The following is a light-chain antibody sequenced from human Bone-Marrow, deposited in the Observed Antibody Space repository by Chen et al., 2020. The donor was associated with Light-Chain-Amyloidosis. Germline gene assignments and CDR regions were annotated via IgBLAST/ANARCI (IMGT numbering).Light chain of an antibody. CDR2: KSN. J-gene: IGLJ3*02. CDR3: ATWDDSLSGWV. CDR1: SSNIGSNY. Sequence: QSVLTQPPSASGTPGQRVTISCSGSSSNIGSNYVIWYQQLPGTAPKLLLYKSNERPSGVPERVSGSKAGSSAYLAISGLRSEDGADYYCATWDDSLSGWVFGGGTKLTVL. V-gene: IGLV1-47*01.